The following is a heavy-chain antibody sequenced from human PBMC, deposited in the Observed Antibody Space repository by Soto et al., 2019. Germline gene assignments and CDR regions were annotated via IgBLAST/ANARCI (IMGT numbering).Heavy chain of an antibody. J-gene: IGHJ6*02. CDR1: GGSISSSNW. V-gene: IGHV4-4*02. CDR3: ARDRGPRYYYYGMDV. CDR2: IYHSGST. D-gene: IGHD3-10*01. Sequence: SETLSLTCAVSGGSISSSNWLSWVRQPPGKGLEWIGEIYHSGSTNYNPSLKSRVTISVDKSKNQFSLKLSSVTAADTAVYYCARDRGPRYYYYGMDVWGQGTTVTVSS.